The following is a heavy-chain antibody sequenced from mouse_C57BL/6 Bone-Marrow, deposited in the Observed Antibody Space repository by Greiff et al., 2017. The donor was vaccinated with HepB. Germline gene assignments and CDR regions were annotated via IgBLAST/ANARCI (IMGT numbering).Heavy chain of an antibody. J-gene: IGHJ4*01. D-gene: IGHD3-2*02. CDR1: GYTFTSYG. CDR2: ISPRSGNT. Sequence: QVHVKQSGAELARPGASVKLSCKASGYTFTSYGISWVKQRTGQGLEWIGEISPRSGNTYYNEKFKGKATLTADKSSSTAYMELRSLTSEDSAVYFCARGSSGYVRYAMDYWGQGTSVTVSS. CDR3: ARGSSGYVRYAMDY. V-gene: IGHV1-81*01.